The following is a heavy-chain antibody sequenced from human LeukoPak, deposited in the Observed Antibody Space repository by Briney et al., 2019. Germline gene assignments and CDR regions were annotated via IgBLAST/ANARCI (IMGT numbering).Heavy chain of an antibody. CDR2: IKSKTDGGTT. CDR3: TTVGYDFWSGYVY. D-gene: IGHD3-3*01. V-gene: IGHV3-15*01. Sequence: GRSLRLSCAASGFTFSNAWMSWVRQAPGKGLEWVGRIKSKTDGGTTDYAAPVKGRFTISRDDSKNTLYLQMNSLKTEDTAVYYCTTVGYDFWSGYVYWGQGTLVTVSS. CDR1: GFTFSNAW. J-gene: IGHJ4*02.